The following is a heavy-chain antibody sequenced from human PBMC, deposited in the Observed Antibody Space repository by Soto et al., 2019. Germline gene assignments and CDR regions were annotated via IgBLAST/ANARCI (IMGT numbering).Heavy chain of an antibody. CDR1: GDSVASNSAA. D-gene: IGHD6-13*01. V-gene: IGHV6-1*01. CDR2: TYYRSKWYN. CDR3: ARVSSRQRLAAAFDY. Sequence: PSHTLSLTCAVSGDSVASNSAAWKWIRQSPSRGLEWLGRTYYRSKWYNDYAVSVKSRITINPDTSKNQFSLQLNSVTPEDTAVYYCARVSSRQRLAAAFDYWGQGTLVTVSS. J-gene: IGHJ4*02.